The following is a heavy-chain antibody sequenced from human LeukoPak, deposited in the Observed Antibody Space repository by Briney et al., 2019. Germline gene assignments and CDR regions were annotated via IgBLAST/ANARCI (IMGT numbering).Heavy chain of an antibody. CDR2: ISGSGAKT. CDR3: AKDPSLYGSGSYWVY. CDR1: GFTFRSYA. Sequence: GGSPRLSCEASGFTFRSYAMTWVRQAPGKGLEWVSAISGSGAKTYYADSVKGRFTISRDNSRNTLYLQMNSLRAEDTAVYYCAKDPSLYGSGSYWVYWGQGTLVTVSS. J-gene: IGHJ4*02. V-gene: IGHV3-23*01. D-gene: IGHD3-10*01.